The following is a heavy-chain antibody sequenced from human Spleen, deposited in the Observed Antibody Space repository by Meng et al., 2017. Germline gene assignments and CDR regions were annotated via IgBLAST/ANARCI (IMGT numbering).Heavy chain of an antibody. D-gene: IGHD3-9*01. Sequence: GGSLRLSCAASGFTFSSSEMNWVRQAPGKGLEWVSAISGSGGSTYYADSVKGRFTISRDNSKNTLYLQMNSLRAEDTAVYYCARELRYSPDYWGQGTLVTVSS. J-gene: IGHJ4*02. CDR2: ISGSGGST. CDR3: ARELRYSPDY. V-gene: IGHV3-23*01. CDR1: GFTFSSSE.